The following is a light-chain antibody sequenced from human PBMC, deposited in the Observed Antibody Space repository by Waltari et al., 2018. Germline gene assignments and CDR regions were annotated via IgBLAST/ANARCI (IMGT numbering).Light chain of an antibody. J-gene: IGLJ2*01. CDR3: SSYTSSGVV. CDR2: DGY. CDR1: GSDVGGYDY. V-gene: IGLV2-14*01. Sequence: QSALTQPASVSGSPGQAIIISCTGTGSDVGGYDYVSWYQQYPGKAPRLIIYDGYNRPSGFSNRFSGSKSDNTSSLTISGLQAEDESVYYCSSYTSSGVVFGGGTKLTVL.